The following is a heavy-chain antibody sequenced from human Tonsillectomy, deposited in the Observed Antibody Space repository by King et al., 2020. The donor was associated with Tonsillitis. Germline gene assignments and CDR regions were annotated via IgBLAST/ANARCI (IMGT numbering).Heavy chain of an antibody. CDR1: GFTFSSYD. CDR2: IDSSSSHI. J-gene: IGHJ4*02. V-gene: IGHV3-21*01. D-gene: IGHD3-10*01. Sequence: VQLVESGGGLVKPGGSLRLSCAASGFTFSSYDLNWFRRAPGKGLEWVSSIDSSSSHIYYADSVKGRFTISRDNAKNSLYLQMNSLRGEDTAVYYCARYGGGSFDYWGQGTLVTVSS. CDR3: ARYGGGSFDY.